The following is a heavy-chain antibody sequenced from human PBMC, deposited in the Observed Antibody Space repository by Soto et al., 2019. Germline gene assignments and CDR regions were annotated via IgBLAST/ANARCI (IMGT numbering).Heavy chain of an antibody. V-gene: IGHV1-18*01. CDR3: ARDQMGIIMIVVVNANWFAP. CDR2: ISAYNGNT. Sequence: ASVKVSCKASGYTFTSYGISWVRQAPGQGLEWMGWISAYNGNTNYAQKLQGRVTMTTDTSTSTAYMELRSLRSDDTAVYYCARDQMGIIMIVVVNANWFAPWGQGTLGTVSS. J-gene: IGHJ5*02. CDR1: GYTFTSYG. D-gene: IGHD3-22*01.